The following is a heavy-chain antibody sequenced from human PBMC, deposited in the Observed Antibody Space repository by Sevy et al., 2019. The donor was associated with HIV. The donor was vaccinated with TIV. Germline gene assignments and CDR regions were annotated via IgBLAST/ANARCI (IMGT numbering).Heavy chain of an antibody. J-gene: IGHJ6*02. D-gene: IGHD3-3*01. Sequence: ASVKVSCKVSGYTLSKLPMHWVRQAPGKGLEWMGGFDPEDGETIYAQKFQGRVIMTEDTSSDTAYMELSSLRSEDTAVYYCATPDFWSDYPFYGVDVWGQGTTVTVSS. V-gene: IGHV1-24*01. CDR3: ATPDFWSDYPFYGVDV. CDR2: FDPEDGET. CDR1: GYTLSKLP.